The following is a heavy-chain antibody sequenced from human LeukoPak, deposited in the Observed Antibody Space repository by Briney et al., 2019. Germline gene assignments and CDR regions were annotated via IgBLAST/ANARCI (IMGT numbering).Heavy chain of an antibody. CDR1: GFTFSSYW. CDR3: ARDPLNSSGWYKEFDY. J-gene: IGHJ4*02. CDR2: INTDGRST. V-gene: IGHV3-74*01. D-gene: IGHD6-19*01. Sequence: GGSLRLSCAASGFTFSSYWMHWVRQAPGKGLVWVSRINTDGRSTNYADSVKGRFTISRDNAKNTLYLQMNSLTAEDTAVYYCARDPLNSSGWYKEFDYWGQGTLVTVSS.